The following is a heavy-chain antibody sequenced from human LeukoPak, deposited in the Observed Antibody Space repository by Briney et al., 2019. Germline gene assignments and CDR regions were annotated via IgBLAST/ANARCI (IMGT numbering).Heavy chain of an antibody. V-gene: IGHV4-59*01. Sequence: SETLSLTCTVSGGSISSYYWSWIRQPPGKGLEWIGYIYYSGSTNYNPSLKSRVTISVDTSKNQFSLKVSSVTAADTAVYYCARVDPGGAWFDPWGQGTLVTVSS. CDR1: GGSISSYY. D-gene: IGHD5-18*01. CDR2: IYYSGST. J-gene: IGHJ5*02. CDR3: ARVDPGGAWFDP.